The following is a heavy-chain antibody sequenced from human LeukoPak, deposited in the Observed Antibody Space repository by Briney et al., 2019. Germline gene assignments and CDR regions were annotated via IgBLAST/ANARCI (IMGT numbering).Heavy chain of an antibody. V-gene: IGHV3-23*01. J-gene: IGHJ4*02. Sequence: GGSLRLSCAASGFTFSTYAMSWVRQAPGKGLEWVSAIGDTTYYADSVKGRFTISRDNSKNTLYLQMNNLSAEDAAIYYCAKAYAFVGANYFDYWGQGTLVTVSS. CDR3: AKAYAFVGANYFDY. CDR1: GFTFSTYA. CDR2: IGDTT. D-gene: IGHD1-26*01.